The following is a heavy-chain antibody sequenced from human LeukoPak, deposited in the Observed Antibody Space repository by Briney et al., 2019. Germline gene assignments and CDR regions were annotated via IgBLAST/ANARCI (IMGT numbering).Heavy chain of an antibody. CDR1: GFTFSSYA. CDR2: ISGSGGST. D-gene: IGHD6-13*01. V-gene: IGHV3-23*01. J-gene: IGHJ4*02. Sequence: GGSLRLSCAASGFTFSSYAMSWVRQAPGKGLERVSAISGSGGSTYYADAVKGRFTISRDNSKNTLYLQMNSLRAEDTAVYYCAKYFKAVAAAGTYFDYWGQGTLVTVSS. CDR3: AKYFKAVAAAGTYFDY.